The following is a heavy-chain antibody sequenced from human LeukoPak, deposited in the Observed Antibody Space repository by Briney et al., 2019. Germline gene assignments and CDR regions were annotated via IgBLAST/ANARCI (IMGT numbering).Heavy chain of an antibody. CDR1: GFTFSSYE. J-gene: IGHJ4*02. D-gene: IGHD3-3*01. Sequence: PGGSLGLSCAASGFTFSSYEMNWVRQAPGKGLEWVSYISSSGSTIYYADSVKGRFTISRDNSKNTLYLQMNSLRAEDTAVYYCAKVPDDFWSGYYRYWGQGTLVTVSS. V-gene: IGHV3-48*03. CDR3: AKVPDDFWSGYYRY. CDR2: ISSSGSTI.